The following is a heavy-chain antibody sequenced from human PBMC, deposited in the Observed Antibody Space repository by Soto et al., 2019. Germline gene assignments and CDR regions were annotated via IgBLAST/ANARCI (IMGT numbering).Heavy chain of an antibody. Sequence: EVPLLESGGGLVQPGGSLRLSCAASGFTFSSYAMSWVRQAPGKGLEWVSAISGSGGSTYYADSVKGRFTISRDNSKSTLNLQMNTLRSEDTAVYYCAKDSSGWYRPFDYWGQGTLVTVSS. CDR3: AKDSSGWYRPFDY. CDR1: GFTFSSYA. J-gene: IGHJ4*02. CDR2: ISGSGGST. D-gene: IGHD6-19*01. V-gene: IGHV3-23*01.